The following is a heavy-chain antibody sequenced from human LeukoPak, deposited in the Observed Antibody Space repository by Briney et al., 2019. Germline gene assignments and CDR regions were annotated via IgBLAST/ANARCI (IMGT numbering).Heavy chain of an antibody. CDR1: GGSISSYY. Sequence: SETLSLTCTVSGGSISSYYWSWIRQPPGKGLEWIGYIYYSGSTNYNPSLKSRVTISVDTSKNQFSLKPSSVTAADTAVYFCARPRLLFGSGPILVWGQGTLVTVSS. CDR2: IYYSGST. D-gene: IGHD3-10*01. J-gene: IGHJ4*02. CDR3: ARPRLLFGSGPILV. V-gene: IGHV4-59*12.